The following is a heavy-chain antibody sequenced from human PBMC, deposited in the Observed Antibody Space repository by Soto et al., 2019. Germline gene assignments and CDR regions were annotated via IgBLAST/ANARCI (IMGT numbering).Heavy chain of an antibody. CDR2: ISGSGGST. V-gene: IGHV3-23*01. CDR1: GFTFSSYA. CDR3: AKDPGEDCTNGICYPKDDY. Sequence: GGSLRLSCAASGFTFSSYAMSWVRQAPGKGLEWVSAISGSGGSTYYADSVKGRFTISRDNSKNTLYLQMNSLRAEDTAVYYCAKDPGEDCTNGICYPKDDYWGQGTLVTVSS. D-gene: IGHD2-8*01. J-gene: IGHJ4*02.